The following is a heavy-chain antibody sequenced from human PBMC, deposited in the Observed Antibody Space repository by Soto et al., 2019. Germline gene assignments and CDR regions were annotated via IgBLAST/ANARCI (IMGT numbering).Heavy chain of an antibody. J-gene: IGHJ4*02. CDR2: ISGSGGST. V-gene: IGHV3-23*01. Sequence: SCAASGFTFSSYAMSWVRQAPGKGLEWVSAISGSGGSTYYADSVKGRFTISRDNSKNTLYLQMNSLRAEDTAVYYCAKDTRVGGDCYDYWGQGTLVTVSS. D-gene: IGHD3-10*01. CDR1: GFTFSSYA. CDR3: AKDTRVGGDCYDY.